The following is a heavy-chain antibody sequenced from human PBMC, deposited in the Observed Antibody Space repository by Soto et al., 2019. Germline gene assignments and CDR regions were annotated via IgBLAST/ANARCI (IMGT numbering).Heavy chain of an antibody. Sequence: EVQLVESGGGLVQPGGSLRLSCAASGFTFSSYNMNWVRQAPGKGLEWISYITYGSDAKYYIDSVKGRFTISRDNAKSSLYLQMNGLRDEDTAVYYCARWGDHTPDYWGQGALVTVSS. D-gene: IGHD3-16*01. CDR3: ARWGDHTPDY. CDR1: GFTFSSYN. CDR2: ITYGSDAK. V-gene: IGHV3-48*02. J-gene: IGHJ4*02.